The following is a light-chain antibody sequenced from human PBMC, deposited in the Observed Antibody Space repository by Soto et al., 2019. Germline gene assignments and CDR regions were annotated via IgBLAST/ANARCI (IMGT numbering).Light chain of an antibody. J-gene: IGKJ3*01. V-gene: IGKV1-33*01. CDR1: QDISNY. CDR3: QQYDNLPLA. Sequence: DIQMTQSPSSLSASVGDRVTITCQASQDISNYLNWYQQKPGKAPQLLIHEASNLKTRVPSRFSGRGSGTDFTSTISSLQPEDIETYDCQQYDNLPLAFGPGAKVDF. CDR2: EAS.